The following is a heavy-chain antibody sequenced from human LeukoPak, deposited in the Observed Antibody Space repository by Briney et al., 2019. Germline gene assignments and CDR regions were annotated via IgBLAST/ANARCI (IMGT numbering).Heavy chain of an antibody. CDR1: GDSISSSGYY. V-gene: IGHV4-39*01. D-gene: IGHD6-13*01. J-gene: IGHJ4*02. CDR3: ARRGYSDSWRHSPFDY. Sequence: SETLSLTCTVPGDSISSSGYYWGCIRQPPGKGLEWIGSIYYSGNTYYNPSLTSRATISVDTSKKQFSLKLSSVTAADTAVYYCARRGYSDSWRHSPFDYWGQGTLVTVSS. CDR2: IYYSGNT.